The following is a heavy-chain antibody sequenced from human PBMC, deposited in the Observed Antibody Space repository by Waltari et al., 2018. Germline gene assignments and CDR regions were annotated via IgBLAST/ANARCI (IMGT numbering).Heavy chain of an antibody. Sequence: QVQLQQWGAGLLKPSETLSLTCAVYGGSFSGYYWSWIRQSPGKGLEWIGEINHSGSTNQNPSLKSRVTISVDRSKNQFSLKLSSVTAADTAVYYCTRKGPLYYYYYMDVWGRGTTVTVSS. CDR2: INHSGST. J-gene: IGHJ6*03. V-gene: IGHV4-34*01. CDR3: TRKGPLYYYYYMDV. CDR1: GGSFSGYY.